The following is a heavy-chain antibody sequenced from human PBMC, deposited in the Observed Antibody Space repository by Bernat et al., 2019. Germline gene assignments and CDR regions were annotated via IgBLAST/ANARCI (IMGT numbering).Heavy chain of an antibody. V-gene: IGHV3-33*06. CDR1: GFTFSSYG. D-gene: IGHD6-19*01. CDR2: RWYDGSNK. J-gene: IGHJ4*02. Sequence: QVQLVESGGGVVQPGRSLRLSCAASGFTFSSYGMHWVRQAPGKGREWVAVRWYDGSNKYYADSVKGRFTISRDNSKNTLYLQMNSLRAEDTAVYYCAKDLFVRQWHPLMGYWGQGTLVTVSS. CDR3: AKDLFVRQWHPLMGY.